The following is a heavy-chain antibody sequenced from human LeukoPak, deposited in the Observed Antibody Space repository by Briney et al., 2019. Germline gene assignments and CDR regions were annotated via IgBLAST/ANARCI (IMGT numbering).Heavy chain of an antibody. J-gene: IGHJ4*02. CDR2: INHSGST. D-gene: IGHD6-19*01. Sequence: SETLSLTCAVYGGSFSGYYWSWIRQPPGKGLEWIGEINHSGSTNYNPSLKSRVTISVDTSKNRFSLKLSSVTAADTAVYYCASFHGIAVTEDGYWGQGTLVTVSS. V-gene: IGHV4-34*01. CDR1: GGSFSGYY. CDR3: ASFHGIAVTEDGY.